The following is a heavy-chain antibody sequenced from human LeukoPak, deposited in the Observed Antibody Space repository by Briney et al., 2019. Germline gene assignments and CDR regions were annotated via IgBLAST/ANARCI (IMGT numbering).Heavy chain of an antibody. V-gene: IGHV5-51*01. CDR2: INPRDSDT. CDR3: ARRAGHPGFDTFDI. Sequence: GESLKISCKGSGYTFSIYWIVWVRQMPGKGLEWMGIINPRDSDTRYSPSFQGQVTISADKSISTTYLQWSSLKASDAAFYYCARRAGHPGFDTFDIWGQGTVVTVSS. J-gene: IGHJ3*02. D-gene: IGHD1-14*01. CDR1: GYTFSIYW.